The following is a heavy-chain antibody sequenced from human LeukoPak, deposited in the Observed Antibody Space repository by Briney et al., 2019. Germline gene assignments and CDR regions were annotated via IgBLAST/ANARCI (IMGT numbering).Heavy chain of an antibody. D-gene: IGHD6-13*01. CDR3: ARHPSAAAKLLFDY. J-gene: IGHJ4*02. Sequence: SETLSLTCTVSGGSISSYYWSWIRQPPGKGLEWIGHIYYSGSTNYNPSLKSRVTISVDTSKNQFSLKLSSVTAADTAVYYCARHPSAAAKLLFDYWGQGTLVTVSS. V-gene: IGHV4-59*08. CDR2: IYYSGST. CDR1: GGSISSYY.